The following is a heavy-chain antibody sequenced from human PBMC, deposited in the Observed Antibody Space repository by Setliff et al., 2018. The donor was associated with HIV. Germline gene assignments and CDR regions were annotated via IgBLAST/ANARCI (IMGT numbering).Heavy chain of an antibody. CDR3: ASTGYSSGWSFDY. CDR1: GYSISSGYY. CDR2: IYHSGST. V-gene: IGHV4-38-2*01. D-gene: IGHD6-19*01. J-gene: IGHJ4*02. Sequence: PSETLSLTCAVSGYSISSGYYWGWIRQPPGKGLEWIGSIYHSGSTYYNPSLKSRVTISVDTSKNQFSLKLSSVTAADTAVYYCASTGYSSGWSFDYWGQGTLVTVSS.